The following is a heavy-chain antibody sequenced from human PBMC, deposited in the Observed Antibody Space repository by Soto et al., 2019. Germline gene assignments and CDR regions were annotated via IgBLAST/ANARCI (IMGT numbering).Heavy chain of an antibody. CDR2: ISYDGSNK. CDR3: ARDSSPEGYCSGGSCYSTVFDY. V-gene: IGHV3-30-3*01. CDR1: GFTFSSYA. J-gene: IGHJ4*02. D-gene: IGHD2-15*01. Sequence: GGSLRLSCAASGFTFSSYAMHWVRQAPGKRLEWVAVISYDGSNKYYADSVKGRFTISRDNSKNTLYLQMNSLRAEDTAVYYCARDSSPEGYCSGGSCYSTVFDYWGQGTLVTVSS.